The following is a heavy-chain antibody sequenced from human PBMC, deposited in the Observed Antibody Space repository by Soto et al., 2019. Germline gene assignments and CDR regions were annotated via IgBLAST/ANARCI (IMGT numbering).Heavy chain of an antibody. V-gene: IGHV3-72*01. CDR2: IKNKANSYTT. CDR1: GFTFSDHY. J-gene: IGHJ4*02. Sequence: PGGSLRLSCAASGFTFSDHYMDWVRQAPGKGLEWVGRIKNKANSYTTQYAASVRVRFTISRDDSKNSLFLQMNSLTTDDTAVYYCTRVRLGAPTRYFDYCGQGALVTVSS. D-gene: IGHD2-15*01. CDR3: TRVRLGAPTRYFDY.